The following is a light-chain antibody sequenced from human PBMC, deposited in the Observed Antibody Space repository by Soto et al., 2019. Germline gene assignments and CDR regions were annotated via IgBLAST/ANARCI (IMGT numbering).Light chain of an antibody. CDR3: QQRSSWPLT. J-gene: IGKJ4*01. Sequence: EVVLTQSPATLSFSPGERATLSCRTSQSVSSYLVWYQQKPGQAPRLLIYAASNRAPGIPARFSGSGSGTDFTLSISSLEPEDFAVYYCQQRSSWPLTFGGGTKVEIK. CDR1: QSVSSY. V-gene: IGKV3-11*01. CDR2: AAS.